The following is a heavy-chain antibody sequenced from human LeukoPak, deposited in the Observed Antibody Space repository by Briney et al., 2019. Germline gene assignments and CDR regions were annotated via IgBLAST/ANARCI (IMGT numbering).Heavy chain of an antibody. CDR1: GFTFSSYW. V-gene: IGHV3-74*01. J-gene: IGHJ3*02. D-gene: IGHD4-17*01. CDR3: ARVRYGDYVYAFDI. CDR2: INSDGSST. Sequence: GGSLRLSCAASGFTFSSYWMHWVRQAPGKGLVWVSRINSDGSSTSYADSVKGRFTISRDNAKNTLCLQMNSLRAEDTAVYYCARVRYGDYVYAFDIWGQGTMVTVSS.